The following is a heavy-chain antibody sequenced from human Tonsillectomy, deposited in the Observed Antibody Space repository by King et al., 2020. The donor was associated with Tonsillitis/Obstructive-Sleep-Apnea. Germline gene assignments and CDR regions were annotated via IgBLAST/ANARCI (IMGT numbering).Heavy chain of an antibody. CDR2: INYSGIT. D-gene: IGHD3-3*01. J-gene: IGHJ5*02. CDR1: GGSFSGYY. V-gene: IGHV4-34*01. CDR3: ARDEWPQGFDP. Sequence: VQLQQWGAGLLKPSETLSLTCAVYGGSFSGYYWSWIRQPPGKGLEWIGEINYSGITNYNSSLKSRVTMSIDTSKNQFSLKLSAVTAADTAVYYCARDEWPQGFDPWGQGTLVTVSS.